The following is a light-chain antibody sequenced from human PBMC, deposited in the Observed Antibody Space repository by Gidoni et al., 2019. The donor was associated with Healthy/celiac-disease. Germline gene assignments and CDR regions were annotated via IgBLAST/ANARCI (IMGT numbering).Light chain of an antibody. V-gene: IGLV3-1*01. CDR3: QAWDSSTVV. J-gene: IGLJ2*01. CDR2: QDS. Sequence: SYELTQLPSVSVSPGQTASINCSGDKLGDKYACWYQQKPGQSPVLVIYQDSKRPSGIPERFSGSNSGNTATLTISGTQAMDEADYYCQAWDSSTVVFGGGTKLTVL. CDR1: KLGDKY.